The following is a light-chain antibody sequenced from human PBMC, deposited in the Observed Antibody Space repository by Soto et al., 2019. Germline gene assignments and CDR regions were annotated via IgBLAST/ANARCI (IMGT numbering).Light chain of an antibody. J-gene: IGLJ3*02. Sequence: QSVLTQPASVSGSPGQTITISCTGTSSDVGGYNYLSWYQQHPGKAPKVMIYEVSNRPSGVSNRFSGSKSGNTASLTISGLQAEDEAAYFCSSYTTSGTRVFGGGTKLTVL. V-gene: IGLV2-14*01. CDR1: SSDVGGYNY. CDR2: EVS. CDR3: SSYTTSGTRV.